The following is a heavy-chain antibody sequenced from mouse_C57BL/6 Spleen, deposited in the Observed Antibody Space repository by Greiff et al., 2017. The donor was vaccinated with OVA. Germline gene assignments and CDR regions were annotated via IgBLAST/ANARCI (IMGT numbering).Heavy chain of an antibody. J-gene: IGHJ2*01. D-gene: IGHD1-1*01. V-gene: IGHV5-6*01. Sequence: EVQGVESGGDLVKPGGSLKLSCAASGFTFSSYGMSWVRQTPDKRLEWVATISSGGSYTYYPDSVKGRFTISRDNAKNTLYLQMSSLKSEDTAMYCCARHITTVVVQYYFDYWGQGTTLTVSS. CDR2: ISSGGSYT. CDR3: ARHITTVVVQYYFDY. CDR1: GFTFSSYG.